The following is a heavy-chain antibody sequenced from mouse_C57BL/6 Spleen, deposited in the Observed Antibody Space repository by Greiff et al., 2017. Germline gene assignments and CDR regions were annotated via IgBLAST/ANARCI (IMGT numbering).Heavy chain of an antibody. CDR2: ISDGGSYT. J-gene: IGHJ1*03. V-gene: IGHV5-4*01. CDR1: GSTFSSYA. D-gene: IGHD2-3*01. CDR3: ERDRALYDGYSRWYFDV. Sequence: EVMLVESGGGLVKPGGSLKLSCAASGSTFSSYAMSWVRQTPETRLEWVATISDGGSYTYYPDNVKGRFTISRDNAKNHLYLQMSHLKSEDTAMYYGERDRALYDGYSRWYFDVWGTGTTVTVSS.